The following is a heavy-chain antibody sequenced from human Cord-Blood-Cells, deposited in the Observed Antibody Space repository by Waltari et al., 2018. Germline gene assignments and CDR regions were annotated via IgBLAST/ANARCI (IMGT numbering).Heavy chain of an antibody. CDR2: INPNSGGT. Sequence: GQGLEWMGRINPNSGGTNYAQKFQGRVTMTRDTSISTAYMELSRLRSDDTAVYYCARALTDWGAVAGKAYYFDYWGQGTLVTVSS. V-gene: IGHV1-2*06. D-gene: IGHD6-19*01. CDR3: ARALTDWGAVAGKAYYFDY. J-gene: IGHJ4*02.